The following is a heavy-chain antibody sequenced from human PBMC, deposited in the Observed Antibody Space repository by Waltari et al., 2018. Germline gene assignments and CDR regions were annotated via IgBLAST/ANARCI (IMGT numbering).Heavy chain of an antibody. CDR1: GGSISGGYG. CDR3: ARVLTQFCRGIDCDDGVDS. CDR2: IYGSSGGP. Sequence: QVQLQESGPAVVKPSETLSLTCAVSGGSISGGYGWNWIRQAPGKGLAWIGSIYGSSGGPYYNPPLKSRITMSKATAKNQCARKLTSVTAADAAVYYWARVLTQFCRGIDCDDGVDSWGQGVVVTVSS. D-gene: IGHD4-17*01. J-gene: IGHJ4*03. V-gene: IGHV4-38-2*01.